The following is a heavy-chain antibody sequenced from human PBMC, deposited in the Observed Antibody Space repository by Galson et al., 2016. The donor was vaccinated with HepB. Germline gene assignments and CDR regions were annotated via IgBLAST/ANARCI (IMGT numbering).Heavy chain of an antibody. Sequence: SVKVSCKASGGTFSSYGVNWVRQAPGQGLEWMGGIIPVLGTDNYAQRFQGRVTITADKSTSTAFMELSSLRSEDTAVYYCARAGGVAGIHDAFDIWGQGTTVTVSS. CDR1: GGTFSSYG. CDR3: ARAGGVAGIHDAFDI. V-gene: IGHV1-69*06. CDR2: IIPVLGTD. D-gene: IGHD6-19*01. J-gene: IGHJ3*02.